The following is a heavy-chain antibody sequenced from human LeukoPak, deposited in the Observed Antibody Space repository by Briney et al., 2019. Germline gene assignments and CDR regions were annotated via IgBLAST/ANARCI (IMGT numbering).Heavy chain of an antibody. J-gene: IGHJ4*02. CDR3: VRDAPACGLGATCYFFDH. D-gene: IGHD2-2*01. CDR1: GFTFSSYS. V-gene: IGHV3-30*01. CDR2: ISYDGSNK. Sequence: GGSLRLSCAASGFTFSSYSMHWVRQAPGRGLEWVAVISYDGSNKFYADSVKGRFTISRDNSKNTLYLQMNSLRAEDTAVYYCVRDAPACGLGATCYFFDHWGQGTLVTVSS.